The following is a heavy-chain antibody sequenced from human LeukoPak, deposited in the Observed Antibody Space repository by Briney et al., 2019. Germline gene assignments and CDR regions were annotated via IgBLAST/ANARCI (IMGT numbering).Heavy chain of an antibody. J-gene: IGHJ3*02. CDR3: ASYSSQNAFDI. D-gene: IGHD6-13*01. CDR1: GGSISSSSYY. V-gene: IGHV4-61*01. Sequence: SETLSLTCTVSGGSISSSSYYWSWIRQPPGKGLEWIGYIYYSGSTNYNPSLKSRVTISVDTSKNQFSLKLSSVTAADTAVYYCASYSSQNAFDIWGQGTMVTVSS. CDR2: IYYSGST.